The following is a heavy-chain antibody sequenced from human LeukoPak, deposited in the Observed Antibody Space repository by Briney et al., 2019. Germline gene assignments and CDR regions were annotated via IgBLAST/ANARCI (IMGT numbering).Heavy chain of an antibody. V-gene: IGHV4-31*03. CDR2: IYYSGST. CDR3: AGYYDSSGYYWGFDY. CDR1: GGSISSGGYY. Sequence: SETLSLTCTVSGGSISSGGYYWSWIRQHPGKGLEWFGYIYYSGSTYYNPSLKSRVTISVDTSKNKFSLKLSSVTAADTAVSYCAGYYDSSGYYWGFDYWGQETLVTVSS. J-gene: IGHJ4*02. D-gene: IGHD3-22*01.